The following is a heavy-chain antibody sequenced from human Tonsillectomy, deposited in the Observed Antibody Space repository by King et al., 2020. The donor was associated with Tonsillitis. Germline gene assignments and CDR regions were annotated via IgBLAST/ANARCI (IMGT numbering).Heavy chain of an antibody. D-gene: IGHD3-10*01. CDR1: GFSFDGYA. Sequence: VQLVESGGGLVQPGRSLRLSCAGSGFSFDGYAMHWVRQAPGKGLEWVSGITWNSGSIAYADSVKGRFTISRDNAKNSLYLEMNSLRAEDTASYYCTKKRVPYGSENYDAFDIWGQGTMVTVSS. CDR2: ITWNSGSI. V-gene: IGHV3-9*01. J-gene: IGHJ3*02. CDR3: TKKRVPYGSENYDAFDI.